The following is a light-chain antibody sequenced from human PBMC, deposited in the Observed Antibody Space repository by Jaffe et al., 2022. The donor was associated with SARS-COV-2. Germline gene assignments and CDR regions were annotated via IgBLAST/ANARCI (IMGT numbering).Light chain of an antibody. CDR3: ETWDSNTWV. Sequence: QPVLTQSSSASASLGSSVKLTCTLSSGHSRYIVTWHQQQPGKAPRYLMKLEGSGSYNKGSGVPDRFSGSSSGADRYLIISNLQSEDEADYYCETWDSNTWVFGGGTKLTVL. CDR1: SGHSRYI. J-gene: IGLJ3*02. CDR2: LEGSGSY. V-gene: IGLV4-60*03.